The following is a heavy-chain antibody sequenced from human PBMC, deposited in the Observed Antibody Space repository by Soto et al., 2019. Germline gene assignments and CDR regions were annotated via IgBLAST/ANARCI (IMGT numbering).Heavy chain of an antibody. V-gene: IGHV1-69*13. J-gene: IGHJ6*02. CDR2: IIPIFGTA. CDR1: GGTFSSYA. D-gene: IGHD2-2*01. CDR3: AGDLRGYCSSTSCPYYYYGMDV. Sequence: SVKVSCKASGGTFSSYAISWVRQAPGQGLEWMGGIIPIFGTANYAQKFQGRVTITADESTSTAYMELSSLRSEDTAVYYCAGDLRGYCSSTSCPYYYYGMDVWGQGTTVTVSS.